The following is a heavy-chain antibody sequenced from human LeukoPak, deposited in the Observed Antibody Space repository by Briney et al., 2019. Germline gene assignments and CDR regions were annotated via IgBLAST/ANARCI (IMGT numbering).Heavy chain of an antibody. V-gene: IGHV4-59*01. J-gene: IGHJ4*02. CDR1: GGSISSYY. CDR3: ARIGHEDYYFDY. Sequence: SETLSLTCTVSGGSISSYYWSWIRQPPGKGLEWIGYIYYIGSTNYNPSLKSRVTISVDTSKNQFSLKLSSVTAADTAVYYCARIGHEDYYFDYWGQGTLVTVSS. CDR2: IYYIGST.